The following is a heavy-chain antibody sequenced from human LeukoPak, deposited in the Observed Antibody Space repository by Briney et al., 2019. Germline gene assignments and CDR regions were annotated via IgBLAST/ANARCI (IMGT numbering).Heavy chain of an antibody. CDR2: ISYDGSTK. V-gene: IGHV3-30*03. Sequence: GGSLRLSCAASGFTFSSYGMHWVRQAPGGGLEWVAVISYDGSTKYYADSVKGRFTISRDNSKNTLYLEMNSLRGEDTAVYHCARDGRIKCNFCYHYGMGVWGQGTTVTVSS. CDR3: ARDGRIKCNFCYHYGMGV. J-gene: IGHJ6*02. CDR1: GFTFSSYG. D-gene: IGHD3-3*01.